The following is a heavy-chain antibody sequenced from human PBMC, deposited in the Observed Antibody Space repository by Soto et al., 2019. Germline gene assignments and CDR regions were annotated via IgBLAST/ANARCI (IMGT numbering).Heavy chain of an antibody. CDR3: ARSSPPYYYYGMDV. V-gene: IGHV3-30-3*01. Sequence: QVQLVESGGGVVQPGRSLRLSCAASGFTFSSYVMHWVRQAPGKGLEWVAVISYDGSNKYYADSVKGRFTISRDNSKNTLYLQMNSLRAEDTAVYYCARSSPPYYYYGMDVW. D-gene: IGHD6-13*01. CDR2: ISYDGSNK. J-gene: IGHJ6*01. CDR1: GFTFSSYV.